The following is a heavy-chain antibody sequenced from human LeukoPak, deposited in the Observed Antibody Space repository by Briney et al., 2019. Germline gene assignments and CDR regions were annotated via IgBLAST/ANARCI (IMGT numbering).Heavy chain of an antibody. D-gene: IGHD2-2*01. CDR2: INHSGST. CDR3: ARGGLLIVVVPAATSYFDY. J-gene: IGHJ4*02. Sequence: PSETLSLTCAVYGGSFSGYYWSWIRQPPGKGLEWIGEINHSGSTNYNPSLKSRGTISVDTSKNQFSLKLSSVTAADTAVYYCARGGLLIVVVPAATSYFDYWGQGTLVTVSS. V-gene: IGHV4-34*01. CDR1: GGSFSGYY.